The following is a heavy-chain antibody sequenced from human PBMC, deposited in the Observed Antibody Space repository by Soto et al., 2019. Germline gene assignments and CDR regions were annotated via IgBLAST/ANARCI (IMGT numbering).Heavy chain of an antibody. CDR3: AGEGYGDYEGY. Sequence: QVQLVQSGAEVKKPGSSVKVSCKASVVTFSSYNISWVRQAPGQGLEWMGRIIPILGIANYAQKFQGRVTITADKSTSTAYMELSSLSSEDTAVYYCAGEGYGDYEGYWGQGTLVTVSS. V-gene: IGHV1-69*02. J-gene: IGHJ4*02. CDR1: VVTFSSYN. D-gene: IGHD4-17*01. CDR2: IIPILGIA.